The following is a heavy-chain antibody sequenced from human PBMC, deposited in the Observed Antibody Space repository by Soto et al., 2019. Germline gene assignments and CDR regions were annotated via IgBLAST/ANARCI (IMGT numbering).Heavy chain of an antibody. J-gene: IGHJ5*02. Sequence: PSKTLSLTCTVSGGSISSYYWSWIRQPPGKGLEWIGYIYYSGSTNYNPSLKSRVTISVDTSKNQFSLKLSSVTAADTAVYYCARQNYYGSGSYYYWFDPWGQGTLVTVSS. V-gene: IGHV4-59*08. CDR1: GGSISSYY. D-gene: IGHD3-10*01. CDR2: IYYSGST. CDR3: ARQNYYGSGSYYYWFDP.